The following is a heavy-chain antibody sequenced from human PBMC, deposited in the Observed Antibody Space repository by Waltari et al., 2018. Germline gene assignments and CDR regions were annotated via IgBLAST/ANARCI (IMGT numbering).Heavy chain of an antibody. J-gene: IGHJ4*02. D-gene: IGHD3-3*01. CDR1: GFTVSNNY. Sequence: AASGFTVSNNYMSWVRQAPGKGLEWVSVIYRSGTTHYADAVEGRFTISRDNSKNTLYLQMNRLRPEDTAVYYCARDHLGPLGYWGQGALVTVSS. CDR2: IYRSGTT. CDR3: ARDHLGPLGY. V-gene: IGHV3-53*01.